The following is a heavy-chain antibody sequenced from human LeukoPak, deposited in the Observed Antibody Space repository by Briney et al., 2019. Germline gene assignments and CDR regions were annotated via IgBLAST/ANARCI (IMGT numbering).Heavy chain of an antibody. J-gene: IGHJ4*02. CDR1: GGSIGSYY. CDR2: IYFSGST. D-gene: IGHD6-19*01. CDR3: ARGFPSVAGTADY. V-gene: IGHV4-59*01. Sequence: PSETLSLTCTVSGGSIGSYYWSWIRQPPGKGLEWIGYIYFSGSTNYNPSLKSRVTISVDTSKNQFSLKLSSVTAADTAVYCCARGFPSVAGTADYWGQGTLVTVSS.